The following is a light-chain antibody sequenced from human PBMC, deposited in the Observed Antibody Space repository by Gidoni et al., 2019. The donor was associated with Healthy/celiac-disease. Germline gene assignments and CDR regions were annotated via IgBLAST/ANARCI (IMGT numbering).Light chain of an antibody. Sequence: IVLTQSPGTLSLSPGERATLSCRASQSVSSSYLAWYQQKPGQAPRLLIYGASSRATGIPDRFSGSGSGTDFTLTISRMEPEDFAVYYCQQYGSSSTFXQXTRLEIK. CDR1: QSVSSSY. CDR3: QQYGSSST. CDR2: GAS. J-gene: IGKJ5*01. V-gene: IGKV3-20*01.